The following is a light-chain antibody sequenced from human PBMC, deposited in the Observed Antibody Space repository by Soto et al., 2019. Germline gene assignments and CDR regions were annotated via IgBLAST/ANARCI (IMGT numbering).Light chain of an antibody. CDR3: QQFGISPPWT. CDR1: QSVSSSY. CDR2: GAS. Sequence: EIVLTQSPGTLSLSPGERATLSCRASQSVSSSYLAWYQQKPGQAPRLLIYGASSRATGIPDRFSGSGSGTDFTLTISRLEPEDFVVYYCQQFGISPPWTFGQGTKVEIK. J-gene: IGKJ1*01. V-gene: IGKV3-20*01.